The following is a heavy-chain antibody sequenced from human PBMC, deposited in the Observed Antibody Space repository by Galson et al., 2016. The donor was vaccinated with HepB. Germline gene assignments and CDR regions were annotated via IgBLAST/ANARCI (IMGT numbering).Heavy chain of an antibody. CDR2: VSHRNSP. D-gene: IGHD4-17*01. CDR1: GDSIISGGHY. J-gene: IGHJ4*02. Sequence: TLSLTCSVTGDSIISGGHYWTWLRQDPGKGLEWIWYVSHRNSPYFRPSLNSRVTLSLDTSKNQFSLTLTSVTAADTAVYYCPRDPGSGDYGDYPSYYFDLWGQGTLVIVSS. V-gene: IGHV4-31*03. CDR3: PRDPGSGDYGDYPSYYFDL.